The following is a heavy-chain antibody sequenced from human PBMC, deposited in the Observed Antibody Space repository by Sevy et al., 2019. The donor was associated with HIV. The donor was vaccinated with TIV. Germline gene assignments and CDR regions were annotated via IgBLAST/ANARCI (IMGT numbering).Heavy chain of an antibody. D-gene: IGHD2-21*02. CDR1: GFTFSSYG. CDR2: IWYDGSNK. CDR3: AGGPPQAYCGGDCYGTFDY. J-gene: IGHJ4*02. Sequence: SLRLSCAASGFTFSSYGMHWVRQAPGKGLEWVAVIWYDGSNKYYADSVKGRFTISRDNSKNTLYLQMNSLRAEGTAVYYCAGGPPQAYCGGDCYGTFDYWGQGTLVTVSS. V-gene: IGHV3-33*01.